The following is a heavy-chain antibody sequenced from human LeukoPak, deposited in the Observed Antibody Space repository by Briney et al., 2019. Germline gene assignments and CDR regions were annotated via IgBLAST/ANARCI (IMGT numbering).Heavy chain of an antibody. CDR1: GFTFSSYA. Sequence: PGGSLRLSCAASGFTFSSYAMSWVRQAPGKGLEWVSVIYSGGSTYYADSVKGRFTISRHNSKNTLYLQMNSLRAEDTAVYYCAREKIGYCSSTSCFSSYYYYYGMDVWGQGTTVTVSS. CDR2: IYSGGST. V-gene: IGHV3-53*04. J-gene: IGHJ6*02. CDR3: AREKIGYCSSTSCFSSYYYYYGMDV. D-gene: IGHD2-2*01.